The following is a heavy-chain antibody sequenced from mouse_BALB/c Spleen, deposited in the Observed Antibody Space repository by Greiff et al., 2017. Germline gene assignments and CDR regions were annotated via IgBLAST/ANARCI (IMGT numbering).Heavy chain of an antibody. CDR2: IYPSDSYT. CDR3: TRSAPYYRYDGEGLDY. CDR1: GYTFTSYW. D-gene: IGHD2-14*01. Sequence: QVQLQQSGAELVRPGASVKLSCKASGYTFTSYWINWVKQRPGQGLEWIGNIYPSDSYTNYNQKFKDKATLTVDKSSSTAYMQLSSPTSEDSAVYYCTRSAPYYRYDGEGLDYWGQGTTLTVSS. V-gene: IGHV1-69*02. J-gene: IGHJ2*01.